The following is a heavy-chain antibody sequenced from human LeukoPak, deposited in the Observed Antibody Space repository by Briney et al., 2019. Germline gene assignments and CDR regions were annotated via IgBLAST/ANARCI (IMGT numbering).Heavy chain of an antibody. Sequence: SETLSLTCTVSGDSIRSSRYHWAWIRQPPGKGLEWIGSSHYSGSTYYNPSLKSRVTISVDTPKNQLSLKLNSATSSDTAVYFCARRDYGGLLDYWGQETLVTVSS. CDR3: ARRDYGGLLDY. D-gene: IGHD4-23*01. V-gene: IGHV4-39*01. CDR1: GDSIRSSRYH. CDR2: SHYSGST. J-gene: IGHJ4*02.